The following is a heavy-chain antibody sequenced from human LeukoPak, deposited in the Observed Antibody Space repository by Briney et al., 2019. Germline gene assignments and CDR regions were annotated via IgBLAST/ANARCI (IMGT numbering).Heavy chain of an antibody. D-gene: IGHD2-15*01. CDR2: INQSGST. CDR3: ARMGPYCSGGSCRRRGYYYYYMDV. CDR1: GGSFSGYY. Sequence: SETLSLTCAVYGGSFSGYYWSWIRQPPGKGLEWLGEINQSGSTNYNPSLKSRVTISVDTSKNQFSLKLSSVTAADTAVYYCARMGPYCSGGSCRRRGYYYYYMDVWGKGTTVTVSS. J-gene: IGHJ6*03. V-gene: IGHV4-34*01.